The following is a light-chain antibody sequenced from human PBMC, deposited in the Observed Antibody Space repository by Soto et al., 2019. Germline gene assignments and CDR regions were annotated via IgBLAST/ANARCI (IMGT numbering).Light chain of an antibody. CDR2: GAS. Sequence: EIVLTQSPGPLSLSPGERATLSCRASQSVSSSYLAWYQQKPGQAPRLLIYGASSRATAIPDRFSGSGSGTDFTLAISRLEPEDFAVYYCQQYDSSPLSFGGSTKVEIK. V-gene: IGKV3-20*01. CDR3: QQYDSSPLS. CDR1: QSVSSSY. J-gene: IGKJ4*01.